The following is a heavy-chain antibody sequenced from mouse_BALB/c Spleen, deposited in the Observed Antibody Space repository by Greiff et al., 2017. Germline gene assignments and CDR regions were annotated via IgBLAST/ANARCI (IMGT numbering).Heavy chain of an antibody. CDR3: TRGGYGSSYWYFDV. D-gene: IGHD1-1*01. CDR1: GYTFTSYW. CDR2: IYPGNSDT. J-gene: IGHJ1*01. Sequence: VQLKQSGTVLARPGASVKMSCKASGYTFTSYWMHWVKQRPGQGLEWIGAIYPGNSDTSYNQKFKGKAKLTAVTSTSTAYMELSSLTNEDSAVYYCTRGGYGSSYWYFDVWGAGTTVTVSS. V-gene: IGHV1-5*01.